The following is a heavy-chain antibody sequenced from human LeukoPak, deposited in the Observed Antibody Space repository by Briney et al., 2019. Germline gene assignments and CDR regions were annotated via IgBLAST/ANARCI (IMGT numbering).Heavy chain of an antibody. V-gene: IGHV4-59*01. CDR3: ARGGNYWPQWWFDP. CDR1: GGSINNYY. J-gene: IGHJ5*02. CDR2: IYYSGST. Sequence: SETLSLTCSVSGGSINNYYWSWIRQSPGKGLEWIGYIYYSGSTKYNPSLKNRVSVSVDTSKNQFSLELNSVTPADTAVYYCARGGNYWPQWWFDPWGRGTLVSVSS. D-gene: IGHD1-26*01.